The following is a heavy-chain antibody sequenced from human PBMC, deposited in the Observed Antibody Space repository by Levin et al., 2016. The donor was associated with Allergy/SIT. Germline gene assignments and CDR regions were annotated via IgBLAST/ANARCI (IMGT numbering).Heavy chain of an antibody. Sequence: GESLKISCAASGFTFSDYYMSWIRQAPGKGLEWVSSILSTGATYYTGSLEGRFTISRDNSKNTVYLQMNSLRVEDTAVYYCAKGRGGYYRNAFDIWGQGTMVTVSS. CDR1: GFTFSDYY. V-gene: IGHV3-53*01. CDR3: AKGRGGYYRNAFDI. D-gene: IGHD3-3*01. CDR2: ILSTGAT. J-gene: IGHJ3*02.